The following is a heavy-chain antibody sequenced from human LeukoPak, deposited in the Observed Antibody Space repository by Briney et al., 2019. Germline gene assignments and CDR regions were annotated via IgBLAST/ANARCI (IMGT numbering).Heavy chain of an antibody. J-gene: IGHJ3*02. D-gene: IGHD3-16*01. CDR1: GFTFSTYS. V-gene: IGHV3-21*01. CDR3: ARDRIPSNYVNSVAFDI. Sequence: KPGGSLRLSCAASGFTFSTYSMNWVRRAPGKGLEWVSSISSSSSYISYADSVRGRFTISRDHAKDSLYLQMNSLRAEDTAVYYCARDRIPSNYVNSVAFDIWGQGTMVTVSS. CDR2: ISSSSSYI.